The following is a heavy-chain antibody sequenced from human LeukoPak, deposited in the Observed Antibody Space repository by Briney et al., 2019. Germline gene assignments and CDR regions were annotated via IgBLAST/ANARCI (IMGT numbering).Heavy chain of an antibody. V-gene: IGHV3-74*03. J-gene: IGHJ5*02. CDR1: GFTFSNYF. D-gene: IGHD2-15*01. Sequence: PGGSLRLSCAASGFTFSNYFMHWVRQAPGKGLVWVSRINSDGTSTMYADSVKGRFTISRDNAKNTLYLQMNSLRGEDTAVYYCAMRVGATRWFDPWGQGTLVTVSS. CDR3: AMRVGATRWFDP. CDR2: INSDGTST.